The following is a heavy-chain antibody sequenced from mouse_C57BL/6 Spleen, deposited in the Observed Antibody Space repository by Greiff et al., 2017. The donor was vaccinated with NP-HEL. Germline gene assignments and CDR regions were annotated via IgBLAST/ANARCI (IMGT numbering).Heavy chain of an antibody. CDR2: IRNKANGYTT. CDR3: ARSRWDYFDY. CDR1: GFTFTDYY. Sequence: EVQLVESGGGLVQPGGSLSLSCAASGFTFTDYYMSWVRQPPGKALEWLGFIRNKANGYTTEYSSSVKGRFTISRDNSQSILYLQMNALRAEDSATYYCARSRWDYFDYWGQGTTLTVSS. J-gene: IGHJ2*01. D-gene: IGHD4-1*01. V-gene: IGHV7-3*01.